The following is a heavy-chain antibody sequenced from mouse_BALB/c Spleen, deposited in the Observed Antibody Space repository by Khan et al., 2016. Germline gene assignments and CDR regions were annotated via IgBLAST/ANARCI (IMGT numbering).Heavy chain of an antibody. CDR2: IHYSGST. V-gene: IGHV3-1*02. Sequence: EVQLQESGPGLVKPYQSLSLPCTVTDYSITSGYSWHWIRQFPGNKLEWMGYIHYSGSTNYNPSLKSRISITQDTSKNQFFLHLNSVSTEETATYCCATIWDYWGQRTTLTVSS. J-gene: IGHJ2*01. CDR1: DYSITSGYS. CDR3: ATIWDY.